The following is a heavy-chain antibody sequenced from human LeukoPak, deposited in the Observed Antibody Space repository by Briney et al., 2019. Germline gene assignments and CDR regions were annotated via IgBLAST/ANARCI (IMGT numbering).Heavy chain of an antibody. CDR3: AQIRPSTYYHSSNSFDY. D-gene: IGHD3-22*01. J-gene: IGHJ4*02. V-gene: IGHV4-59*08. CDR1: GGSISSNY. CDR2: IYNSGST. Sequence: SETLSLTCTLSGGSISSNYWTWIRQPPGKGLEWIGYIYNSGSTNYSPSLKSRVTISVDTSKNQFSLKLSSVTAADTAVYYCAQIRPSTYYHSSNSFDYWGQGTLVTVSS.